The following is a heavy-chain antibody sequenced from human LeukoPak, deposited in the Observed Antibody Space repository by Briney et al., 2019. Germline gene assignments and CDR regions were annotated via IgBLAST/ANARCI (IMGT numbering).Heavy chain of an antibody. CDR3: AXXXXXXASPGDFQH. J-gene: IGHJ1*01. CDR1: GGSISSYY. Sequence: PSETLSLTCTVSGGSISSYYWSWIRQPPGKGLEWIGYIYYSGSTNYNPSLKSRVTISVDTSKNQFSLKLSSLTAADTALYYCAXXXXXXASPGDFQHWGQGTLVTVSS. V-gene: IGHV4-59*01. CDR2: IYYSGST.